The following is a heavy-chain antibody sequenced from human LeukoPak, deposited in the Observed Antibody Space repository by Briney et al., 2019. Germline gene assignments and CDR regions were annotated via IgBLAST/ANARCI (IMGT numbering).Heavy chain of an antibody. J-gene: IGHJ4*02. CDR1: GGSFSGYY. CDR3: ASRGDYSSY. D-gene: IGHD4-11*01. V-gene: IGHV4-34*01. CDR2: INHSGST. Sequence: SETLSLTCAVYGGSFSGYYWSWIRQPPGKGLEWIGEINHSGSTNYNPSLKSRVTISVDTSKNQFSLKLSSVTAADTAVYYCASRGDYSSYWGQGTLVTVSS.